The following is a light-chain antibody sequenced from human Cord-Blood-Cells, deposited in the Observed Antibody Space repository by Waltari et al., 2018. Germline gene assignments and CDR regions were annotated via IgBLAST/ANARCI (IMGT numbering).Light chain of an antibody. J-gene: IGLJ2*01. CDR3: QVWDSSSDHVV. Sequence: SYVLTQPPSVSVAPGKTARITCGGNNIGSKSVHWYQQKPGQAPVLVVYDDSDRPSVIPGRFSGSNSGNTATLTMSRVEAGDEADYYCQVWDSSSDHVVFGGGTKLTVL. CDR2: DDS. CDR1: NIGSKS. V-gene: IGLV3-21*03.